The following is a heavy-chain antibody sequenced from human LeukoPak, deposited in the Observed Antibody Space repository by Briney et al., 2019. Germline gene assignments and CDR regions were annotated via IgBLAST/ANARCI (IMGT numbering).Heavy chain of an antibody. J-gene: IGHJ3*02. CDR3: ARTYDFWSGSSAYDI. D-gene: IGHD3-3*01. V-gene: IGHV4-39*01. Sequence: PSETLSLTCTVSGGSISSSSYYWGWLRQPPGQGLEWIGNIYHSGSTSYNPSLKSRVTMSVDTSKNQYSLRLSSVTAADTAVYYCARTYDFWSGSSAYDIWGQGTMVTVSS. CDR2: IYHSGST. CDR1: GGSISSSSYY.